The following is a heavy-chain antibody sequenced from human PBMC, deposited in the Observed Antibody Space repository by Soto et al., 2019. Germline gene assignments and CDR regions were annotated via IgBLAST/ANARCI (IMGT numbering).Heavy chain of an antibody. J-gene: IGHJ4*02. CDR1: GFTFSSYW. CDR2: RNMDGIRI. Sequence: EVQLVESGGGLVQPGGSLRLSCAASGFTFSSYWMHWVRQAPGKGLEWVPRRNMDGIRISYVDSVKGRCTYSRDNAKNTFYMEMNSARVEDTAVYYCVRGDGDRYDGHGYLGRHWGQGSLVTVSS. CDR3: VRGDGDRYDGHGYLGRH. D-gene: IGHD2-21*01. V-gene: IGHV3-74*01.